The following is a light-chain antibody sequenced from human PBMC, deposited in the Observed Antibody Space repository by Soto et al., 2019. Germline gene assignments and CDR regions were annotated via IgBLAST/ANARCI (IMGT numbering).Light chain of an antibody. V-gene: IGKV3-20*01. J-gene: IGKJ4*01. CDR2: GAS. CDR3: QHGGTSGT. Sequence: TQSPGPLSLSPGERATLSCRASQSVSSSYLAWCQHKPGQAPRLLIYGASSRATGIPDRFSGSGSGTTFSPTTIRRLHPEYSVVYYRQHGGTSGTFGRGTKVDIK. CDR1: QSVSSSY.